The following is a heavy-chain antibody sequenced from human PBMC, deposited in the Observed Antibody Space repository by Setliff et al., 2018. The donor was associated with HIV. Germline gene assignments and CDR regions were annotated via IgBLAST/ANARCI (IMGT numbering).Heavy chain of an antibody. CDR3: AGGTTYRDPGHYYYYYMDV. V-gene: IGHV4-59*01. D-gene: IGHD2-2*01. CDR1: GGSISSYY. CDR2: IYYSGST. Sequence: SETLSLTCTVSGGSISSYYWSWIRQPPGKGLEWIGYIYYSGSTNYNPSLKSRVTISVDTSKNQFSLKLSSVTAADTAVYYCAGGTTYRDPGHYYYYYMDVWGKGTTVTVS. J-gene: IGHJ6*03.